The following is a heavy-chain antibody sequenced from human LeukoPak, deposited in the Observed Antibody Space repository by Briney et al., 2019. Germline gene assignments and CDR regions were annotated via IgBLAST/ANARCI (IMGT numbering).Heavy chain of an antibody. J-gene: IGHJ4*02. V-gene: IGHV1-46*01. Sequence: ASVKVSCKASGYTFTSYYMHWVRQAPGQGLEWMGLINPSGGSTSYAQKFQGRVTMTRDMSTSTVYMELSSLRSEDTAVYYCARTYYDILTGEPSRGAFDYWGQGTLVTVSS. CDR3: ARTYYDILTGEPSRGAFDY. CDR2: INPSGGST. D-gene: IGHD3-9*01. CDR1: GYTFTSYY.